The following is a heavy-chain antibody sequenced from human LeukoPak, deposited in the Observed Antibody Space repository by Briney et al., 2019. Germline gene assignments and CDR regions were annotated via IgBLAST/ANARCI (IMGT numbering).Heavy chain of an antibody. CDR3: AKDLIDSSSWNCAGY. CDR2: IYYSGST. Sequence: PSETLSLTCTVSGGSISSYYWSWIRQPPGKGLEWIGYIYYSGSTNYNPSLKSRVTISVDTSKNQFSLKLSSVTAADTAVYYCAKDLIDSSSWNCAGYWGQGTLVTVSS. D-gene: IGHD6-13*01. V-gene: IGHV4-59*12. CDR1: GGSISSYY. J-gene: IGHJ4*02.